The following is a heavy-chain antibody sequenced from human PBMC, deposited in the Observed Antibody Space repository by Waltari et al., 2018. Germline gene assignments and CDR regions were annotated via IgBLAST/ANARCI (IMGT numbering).Heavy chain of an antibody. V-gene: IGHV1-8*01. D-gene: IGHD3-10*01. CDR2: MNPGSGST. CDR3: ARGGVYGSGNNWFDL. CDR1: GYRFPSHD. J-gene: IGHJ5*02. Sequence: QVQLVQSGAEVRKPGASLKVSCKASGYRFPSHDINWVRQATGQGLEWMGWMNPGSGSTDYAREFQGRISMTRNTSISTAYMELSSLTFDDTAVYYCARGGVYGSGNNWFDLWGQGTQVTVSS.